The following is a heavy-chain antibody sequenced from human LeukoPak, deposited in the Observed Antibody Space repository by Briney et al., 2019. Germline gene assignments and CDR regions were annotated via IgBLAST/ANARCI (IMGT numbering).Heavy chain of an antibody. CDR1: GGTFSSYA. CDR3: ARDRGPDYYDSSGYYLH. CDR2: IIPIFGTA. V-gene: IGHV1-69*13. D-gene: IGHD3-22*01. Sequence: SVKVSCKASGGTFSSYAISWVRQAPGQGLEWMGGIIPIFGTANYAQKFQGRVTITADESTSTAYMELSSLRSEDTAVYHCARDRGPDYYDSSGYYLHWGQGTLVTVSS. J-gene: IGHJ4*02.